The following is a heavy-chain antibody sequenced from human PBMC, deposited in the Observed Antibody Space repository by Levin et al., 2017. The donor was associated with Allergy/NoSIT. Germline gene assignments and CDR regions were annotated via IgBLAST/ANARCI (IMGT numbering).Heavy chain of an antibody. CDR3: VRGGPYEYSPPES. J-gene: IGHJ5*02. CDR1: GFTFTHYW. V-gene: IGHV3-74*03. CDR2: LNHDGGSR. D-gene: IGHD3-16*01. Sequence: PGGSLRLSCATSGFTFTHYWMHWVRQVPGKGLFWISGLNHDGGSRTYADSLGGRFTITRDNAKNTLYLQMDSLRADDAAVYYCVRGGPYEYSPPESWGQGTLVTVSS.